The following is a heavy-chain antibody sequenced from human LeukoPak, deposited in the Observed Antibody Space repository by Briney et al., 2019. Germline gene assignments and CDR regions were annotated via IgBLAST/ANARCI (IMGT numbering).Heavy chain of an antibody. V-gene: IGHV4-30-4*01. CDR3: ARVRYFDWQVDY. CDR2: IYHSGST. J-gene: IGHJ4*02. CDR1: GGSISSGDYY. Sequence: SQTLSLTCTVSGGSISSGDYYWSWIRQPPGKGLEWIGYIYHSGSTYYNPSLKSRVTISVDTSKNQFSLKLSSVTAADTAVYYCARVRYFDWQVDYWGQGTLVTVSS. D-gene: IGHD3-9*01.